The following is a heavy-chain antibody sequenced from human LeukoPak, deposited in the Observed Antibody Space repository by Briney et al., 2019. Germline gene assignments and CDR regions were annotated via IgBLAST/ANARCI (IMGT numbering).Heavy chain of an antibody. CDR2: VFYSGTT. CDR3: AREPLLLRAKGDDAFDI. V-gene: IGHV4-39*07. Sequence: SETLSLTCTVSGDSISSSSYYWGWIRQPPGKGLEWIGSVFYSGTTYYNPSLKSRITISVDTSKNQFSLKLSSVTAADTAVYYCAREPLLLRAKGDDAFDIWGQGTMVTVSS. D-gene: IGHD2-15*01. CDR1: GDSISSSSYY. J-gene: IGHJ3*02.